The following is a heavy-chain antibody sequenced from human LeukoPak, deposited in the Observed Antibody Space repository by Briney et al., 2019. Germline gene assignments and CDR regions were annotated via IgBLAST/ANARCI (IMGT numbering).Heavy chain of an antibody. J-gene: IGHJ6*03. CDR1: GYTFTSYG. CDR3: ARDSIGGSYLNYYYYYTDV. Sequence: ASVKVSCKASGYTFTSYGISWVRQAPGQGLEWMGWISAYNGNTNYAQKLQGRVTMTTDTSTSTAYMELRSLRSDDTAVYYCARDSIGGSYLNYYYYYTDVWGKGTTVTVSS. CDR2: ISAYNGNT. D-gene: IGHD1-26*01. V-gene: IGHV1-18*01.